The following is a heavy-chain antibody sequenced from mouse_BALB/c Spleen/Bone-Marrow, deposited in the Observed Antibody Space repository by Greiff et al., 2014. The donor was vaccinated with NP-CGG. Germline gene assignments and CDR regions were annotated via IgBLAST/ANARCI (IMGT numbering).Heavy chain of an antibody. Sequence: EVQLQQSGAELVKPGASVKLSCTASGFNIKDTYMHWVKQRPEQGLEWIGRIDPANGNTKYDPKFQGKATITADTSSNTAYLQLSSLTSEDTAVYCCARWLLPYGFDYWGQGTSVTVSS. CDR1: GFNIKDTY. D-gene: IGHD2-3*01. CDR3: ARWLLPYGFDY. J-gene: IGHJ4*01. V-gene: IGHV14-3*02. CDR2: IDPANGNT.